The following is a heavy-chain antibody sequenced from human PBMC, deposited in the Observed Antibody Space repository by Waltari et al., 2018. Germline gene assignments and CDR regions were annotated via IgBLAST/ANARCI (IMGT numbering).Heavy chain of an antibody. CDR1: GFTFHSYA. D-gene: IGHD3-16*01. CDR2: ITSSSRSK. CDR3: AKGTAAFYYGMDV. V-gene: IGHV3-23*01. Sequence: EVQLLESGGDLVQPGGSLTLSCASSGFTFHSYAMNWVRQAPGKGLELASAITSSSRSKYYADSGKGRFTISRDNSKNTAYLQMNSLRAGDTAIYYCAKGTAAFYYGMDVWGQGTTVTVSS. J-gene: IGHJ6*02.